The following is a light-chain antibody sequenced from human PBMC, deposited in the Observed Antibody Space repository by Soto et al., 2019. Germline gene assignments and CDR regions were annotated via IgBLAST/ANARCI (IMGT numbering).Light chain of an antibody. CDR2: GPS. J-gene: IGKJ5*01. CDR3: HQRSNWPPDT. CDR1: QNVYINS. V-gene: IGKV3D-20*02. Sequence: EIVLTQSPRTLSLSPGESATLSCRASQNVYINSLAWFQQKPGQTPRLLIYGPSTRAAGVPDRFTGSGSGADFALTITSLEPEDFAMYYCHQRSNWPPDTFGQGTRLDI.